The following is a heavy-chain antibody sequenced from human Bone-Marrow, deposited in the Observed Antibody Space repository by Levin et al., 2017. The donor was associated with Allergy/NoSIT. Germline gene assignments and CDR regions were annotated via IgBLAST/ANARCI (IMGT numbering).Heavy chain of an antibody. V-gene: IGHV1-69*02. CDR3: VGQSGSAFDN. CDR2: MITTIGIT. D-gene: IGHD6-25*01. J-gene: IGHJ4*02. CDR1: GGTLSTYT. Sequence: KISCRPSGGTLSTYTFNWVRQAPGQGLEWMGRMITTIGITNYAQNFQGRVTITADTSTNTAYMELSSLRSEDTAVYYCVGQSGSAFDNWGQGSLVTVSS.